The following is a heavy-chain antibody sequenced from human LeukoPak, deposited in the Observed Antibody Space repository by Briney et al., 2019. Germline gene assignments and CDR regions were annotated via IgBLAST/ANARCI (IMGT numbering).Heavy chain of an antibody. J-gene: IGHJ4*02. V-gene: IGHV3-49*03. CDR2: IRSITYGGTT. Sequence: GGSLRLSCAASGFTFGDYAMSWFRQAPGKGLEWVGFIRSITYGGTTEHAASVKGRFTISRDDSKSIAYLQMNSLKSEDTGLYYCAGESHATFPYYFDYWGQGTLVTVSS. CDR1: GFTFGDYA. CDR3: AGESHATFPYYFDY.